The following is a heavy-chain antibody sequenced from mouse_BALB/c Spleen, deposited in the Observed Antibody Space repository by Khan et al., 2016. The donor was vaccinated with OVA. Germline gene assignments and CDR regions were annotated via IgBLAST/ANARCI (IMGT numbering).Heavy chain of an antibody. CDR2: IDPSNSET. CDR1: GYSFTSYW. J-gene: IGHJ4*01. V-gene: IGHV1S127*01. CDR3: ARSRLRSTVRVMDY. Sequence: QVQLQQSGPELVRPGASVKMSCKASGYSFTSYWIHWVKQRPGQGLEWIGMIDPSNSETRLNQKFKDKAKLNVDRSSNTAYMQVTSLTSDDSAVYDGARSRLRSTVRVMDYWGQGTSVTGSS. D-gene: IGHD2-10*02.